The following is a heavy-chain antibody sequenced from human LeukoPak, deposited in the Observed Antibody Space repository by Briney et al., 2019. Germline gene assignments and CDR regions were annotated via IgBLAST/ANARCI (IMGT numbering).Heavy chain of an antibody. CDR2: IYYSGNT. V-gene: IGHV4-39*01. D-gene: IGHD3/OR15-3a*01. CDR1: GVSISSSSYY. Sequence: SETLSLTCTVSGVSISSSSYYWGWIRQPPGKGLEWIGSIYYSGNTYYNASLKSQVSISIDTSKNQFSLRLTSVTAADTAVYYCARQTGSGLFILPGGQGTLVTVSS. CDR3: ARQTGSGLFILP. J-gene: IGHJ4*02.